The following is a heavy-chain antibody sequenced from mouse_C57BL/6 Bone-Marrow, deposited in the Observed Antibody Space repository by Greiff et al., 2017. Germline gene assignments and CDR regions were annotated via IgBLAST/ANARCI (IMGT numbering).Heavy chain of an antibody. CDR3: ATYYSNYVFYFDY. V-gene: IGHV1-82*01. CDR1: GYAFSSSW. D-gene: IGHD2-5*01. Sequence: VHLVESGPELVKPGASVKISCKASGYAFSSSWMNWVKQRPGQGLEWIGRIYPGDGDTNYNGKFKGKATLTADKSSSTAYMHLSSLTSEDSAVYFCATYYSNYVFYFDYWGQGTTLTVAS. CDR2: IYPGDGDT. J-gene: IGHJ2*01.